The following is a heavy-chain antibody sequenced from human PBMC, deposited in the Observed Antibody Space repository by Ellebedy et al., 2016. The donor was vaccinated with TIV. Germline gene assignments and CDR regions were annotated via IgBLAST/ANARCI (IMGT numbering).Heavy chain of an antibody. CDR1: GFTFSGYW. V-gene: IGHV3-74*01. Sequence: GESLKISCAASGFTFSGYWMHWVRQPPGKGLVWVSRIATDGSSTTYADSVKGRFSISRDNAKNTLYLHMGSLRAEDTAVYYCVRDKQDYGGGYYIDGMDVWGQGTMVTISS. D-gene: IGHD4-23*01. J-gene: IGHJ6*02. CDR2: IATDGSST. CDR3: VRDKQDYGGGYYIDGMDV.